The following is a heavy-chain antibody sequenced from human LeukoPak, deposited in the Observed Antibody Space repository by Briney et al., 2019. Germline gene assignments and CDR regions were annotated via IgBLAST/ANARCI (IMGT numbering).Heavy chain of an antibody. Sequence: SETLSLTCTVSGGSISSYYWSWIRQPAGKGLEWIGRIYTSGGTNYNPSLKSRVTMSVDTSKNQFSLKLSSVTAADTAVYYCARDEREGIASQFDYWGQGTLVTVSS. D-gene: IGHD6-13*01. CDR2: IYTSGGT. V-gene: IGHV4-4*07. J-gene: IGHJ4*02. CDR3: ARDEREGIASQFDY. CDR1: GGSISSYY.